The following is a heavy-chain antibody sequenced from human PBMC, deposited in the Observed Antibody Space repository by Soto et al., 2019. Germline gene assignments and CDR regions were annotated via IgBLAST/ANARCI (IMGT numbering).Heavy chain of an antibody. Sequence: SGPTLVNPTQTLTLTCTFSGFSLNTSGVGVGSIRQPPGKALEWLALIYWEDDKRYSPSLKSRLTITKDTSKNQVVLTMTNMDPVDTATYYCAHSRPYYYGSGSYYAYYYYGMDVWGQGTTVTVSS. CDR2: IYWEDDK. CDR1: GFSLNTSGVG. V-gene: IGHV2-5*02. D-gene: IGHD3-10*01. J-gene: IGHJ6*02. CDR3: AHSRPYYYGSGSYYAYYYYGMDV.